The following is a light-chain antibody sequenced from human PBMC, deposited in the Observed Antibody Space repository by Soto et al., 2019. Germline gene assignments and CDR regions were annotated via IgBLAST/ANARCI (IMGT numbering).Light chain of an antibody. CDR3: SSYTVSGSYV. J-gene: IGLJ1*01. CDR1: SSDVGRYNA. CDR2: DVS. V-gene: IGLV2-14*03. Sequence: QSALTQPASVSGSPGQSITISCSGTSSDVGRYNAVSWYQQHPGKVPQLMIYDVSIRPSGISDRFSASKSGNMASLTISGLQAEDEADYCCSSYTVSGSYVFGTGTKVTVL.